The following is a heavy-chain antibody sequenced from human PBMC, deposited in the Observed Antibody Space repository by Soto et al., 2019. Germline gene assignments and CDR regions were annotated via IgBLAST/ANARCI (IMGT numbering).Heavy chain of an antibody. J-gene: IGHJ4*02. D-gene: IGHD1-26*01. CDR3: ARAGWDGDDY. CDR2: ISSSGSTI. CDR1: GFTFSSYE. V-gene: IGHV3-48*03. Sequence: EVQLVESGGGLVQPGGSLRLSCAASGFTFSSYEMNWVRQVPGKGLEWVSYISSSGSTIYYADSVKGRFTISRDNAKNSLYLQMNSLRAEDTAVYYCARAGWDGDDYWGQGTLVTVSS.